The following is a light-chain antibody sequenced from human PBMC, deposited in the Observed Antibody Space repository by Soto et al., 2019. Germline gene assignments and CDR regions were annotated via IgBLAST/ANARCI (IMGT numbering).Light chain of an antibody. V-gene: IGKV3-20*01. CDR3: QQYGSSPT. J-gene: IGKJ1*01. Sequence: EIVLTQSPGTLSLSPGERATLSCRASQSVSSNYLAWYQQKPGQAPRLLIYGASSRATGIPDRFSGSGSGTDFTLTISRLEPEAFAVYYCQQYGSSPTFGQGTKVEIK. CDR1: QSVSSNY. CDR2: GAS.